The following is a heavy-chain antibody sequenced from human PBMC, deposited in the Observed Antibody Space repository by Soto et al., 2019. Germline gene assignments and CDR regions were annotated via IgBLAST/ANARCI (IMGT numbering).Heavy chain of an antibody. CDR2: ISSSGSTI. CDR3: ARGTGDQGYYSDY. J-gene: IGHJ4*02. V-gene: IGHV3-48*03. CDR1: GFTFSSYE. Sequence: GGSLRLSCAASGFTFSSYEMNWVRQAPGKGLEWVSNISSSGSTIYYADSVKGRFTISRDNAKNSLYLQMNSLRAEDTAVYYCARGTGDQGYYSDYWGQGTLVTVSS. D-gene: IGHD7-27*01.